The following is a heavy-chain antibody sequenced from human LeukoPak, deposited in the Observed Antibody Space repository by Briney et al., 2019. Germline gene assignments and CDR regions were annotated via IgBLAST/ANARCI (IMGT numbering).Heavy chain of an antibody. J-gene: IGHJ4*02. D-gene: IGHD6-13*01. V-gene: IGHV1-2*02. Sequence: RASVKVSCKASGYMFTDYYIHWVRQAPGQRPEWMAWLNPNNGDTSYAQKFQGRVTMTSDTSISTAYLELSSLTSDDTAVYYCAGPWDPLIPAAGASHFDYWGQGTQVTVSS. CDR3: AGPWDPLIPAAGASHFDY. CDR1: GYMFTDYY. CDR2: LNPNNGDT.